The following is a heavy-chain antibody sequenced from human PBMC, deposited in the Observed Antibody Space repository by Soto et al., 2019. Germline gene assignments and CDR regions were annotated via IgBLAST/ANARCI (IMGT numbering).Heavy chain of an antibody. CDR2: IDWDDDR. D-gene: IGHD6-19*01. J-gene: IGHJ4*01. CDR1: GFSLSTSGMG. Sequence: SGPTLVNPTQTLTLTCTFSGFSLSTSGMGVSWIRQPPGKALEWLARIDWDDDRYYSTSLKTRLTISKDTSKNQVVLTMTNMDPVDAATYYCARIPKYSNGWYDFDYRGHRTLVTVSS. CDR3: ARIPKYSNGWYDFDY. V-gene: IGHV2-70*11.